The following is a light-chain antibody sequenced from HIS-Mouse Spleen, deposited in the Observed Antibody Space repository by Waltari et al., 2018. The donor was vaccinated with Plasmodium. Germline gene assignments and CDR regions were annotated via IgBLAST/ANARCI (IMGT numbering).Light chain of an antibody. V-gene: IGLV3-10*01. Sequence: SYELTQPPSVSVSPGQPARITCSGDALPKKYPSWYTQKSGQAPVLVIYEDSKRPSGIPERFSGSSSGTMATLTISGAQVEDEADYYCYSTDSSGNHRVFGGGTKLTVL. CDR3: YSTDSSGNHRV. J-gene: IGLJ3*02. CDR2: EDS. CDR1: ALPKKY.